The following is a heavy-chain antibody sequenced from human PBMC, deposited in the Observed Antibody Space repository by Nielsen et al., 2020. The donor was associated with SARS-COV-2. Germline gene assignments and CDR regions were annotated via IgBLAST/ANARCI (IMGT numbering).Heavy chain of an antibody. J-gene: IGHJ6*03. CDR3: ARVPGGGSYYYYYYMDV. D-gene: IGHD1-26*01. CDR2: ISAYNGNT. Sequence: ASVKVSCKASGYTFTSYGISWVRQAPGQGLEWMGWISAYNGNTNYAQKLQGRVTMTTDTSTSTAYMELRSLRSDDTAVYYCARVPGGGSYYYYYYMDVWGKGTTVTVSS. V-gene: IGHV1-18*04. CDR1: GYTFTSYG.